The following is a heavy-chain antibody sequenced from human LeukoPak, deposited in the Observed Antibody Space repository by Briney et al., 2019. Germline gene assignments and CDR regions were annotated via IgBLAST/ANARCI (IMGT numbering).Heavy chain of an antibody. CDR2: INPHNGET. Sequence: GASVKVSCKASGYTFTSYGISWVRQAPGQGLEWMGWINPHNGETNYAQKFQGRVTMTTDTSISTAYMDLSRLRLDDTAVYYCAREGSPLMRSFDWFDNWGQGTLVTVSS. V-gene: IGHV1-18*01. CDR3: AREGSPLMRSFDWFDN. D-gene: IGHD3-9*01. CDR1: GYTFTSYG. J-gene: IGHJ4*02.